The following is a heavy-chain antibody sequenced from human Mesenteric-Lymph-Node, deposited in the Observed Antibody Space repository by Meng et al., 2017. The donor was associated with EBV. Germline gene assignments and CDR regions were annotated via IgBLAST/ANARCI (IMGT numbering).Heavy chain of an antibody. V-gene: IGHV4-30-4*01. CDR1: GGSISSSNYF. Sequence: VLLQESGPGLVKPSQTLSTVCAVSGGSISSSNYFWTWIRQPPGKVLEWIGYIYSNGSTYYHQSLKSRVTISVDVSRNKFSLNLSSVTAADTAVYYCARVGQWLPIDYWGQGTLVTVSS. J-gene: IGHJ4*02. CDR2: IYSNGST. D-gene: IGHD6-19*01. CDR3: ARVGQWLPIDY.